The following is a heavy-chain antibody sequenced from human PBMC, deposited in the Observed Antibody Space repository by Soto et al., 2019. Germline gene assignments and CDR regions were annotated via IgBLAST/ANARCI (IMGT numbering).Heavy chain of an antibody. CDR1: GFTFSTYA. CDR3: ATGATSSWYGGHCEC. V-gene: IGHV3-23*01. Sequence: EVQLLESGGGLVQPGGSLRVSCAASGFTFSTYAMNWVRQAPGKGLEWVSAISGSGGSTYYADSVKGRFTISRDNSKDTLYLQMNSLRAEDTAVYYCATGATSSWYGGHCECWGQGTLVTVSS. D-gene: IGHD6-13*01. CDR2: ISGSGGST. J-gene: IGHJ4*02.